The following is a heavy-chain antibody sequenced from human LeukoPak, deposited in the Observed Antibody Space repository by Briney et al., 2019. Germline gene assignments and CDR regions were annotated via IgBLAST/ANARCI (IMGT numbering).Heavy chain of an antibody. CDR1: GGSFSGYC. Sequence: SETLSLTCAVYGGSFSGYCWSWIRQPPGKGLEWIGEINHSGSTNYNPSLKSRVTISVDTSKNQFSLKLSSVTAADTAVYYCASRPTYDFWSGYKFDPWGQGTLVTVSS. CDR3: ASRPTYDFWSGYKFDP. V-gene: IGHV4-34*01. J-gene: IGHJ5*02. D-gene: IGHD3-3*01. CDR2: INHSGST.